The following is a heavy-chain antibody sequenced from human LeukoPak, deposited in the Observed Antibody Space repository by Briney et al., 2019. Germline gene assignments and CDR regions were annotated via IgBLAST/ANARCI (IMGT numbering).Heavy chain of an antibody. J-gene: IGHJ4*02. V-gene: IGHV3-48*04. D-gene: IGHD3-22*01. CDR1: GFTFSCYS. CDR3: ARVYYDSSGYPNFDY. Sequence: GGSLRLSCAASGFTFSCYSMNWVRQPPGKGLEWVSYISSSSSTIYYADSVKGRFTISRDNAKNSLYLQMNSLRAEDTAVYYCARVYYDSSGYPNFDYWGQGTLVTVSS. CDR2: ISSSSSTI.